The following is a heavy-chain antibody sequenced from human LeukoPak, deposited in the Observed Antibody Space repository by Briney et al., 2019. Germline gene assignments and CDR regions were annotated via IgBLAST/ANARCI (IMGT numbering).Heavy chain of an antibody. V-gene: IGHV3-23*01. D-gene: IGHD6-19*01. CDR3: AKDLSGWGYYYYGMDV. J-gene: IGHJ6*02. CDR2: ISGSGGST. Sequence: GGSLRLSCAASGFTFSSYAMSWVRQAPGKGLEWVSAISGSGGSTYYADSVKGRFPISRDNSKNTLYLQMNSLRAEDTAVYYCAKDLSGWGYYYYGMDVWGQGTTVTVSS. CDR1: GFTFSSYA.